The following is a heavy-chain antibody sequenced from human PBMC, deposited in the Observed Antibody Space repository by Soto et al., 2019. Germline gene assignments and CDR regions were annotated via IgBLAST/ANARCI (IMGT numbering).Heavy chain of an antibody. CDR3: ALPGLEMATLHAFAI. Sequence: QVQLVQSGAEVKKPGSSVKVSCKASGGTFSSYAISWVRQAPGQGLEWMGGIIPILGTANYAQKFQGRVTIXXDXSXXTAYMELSSLRSEDTAVYYCALPGLEMATLHAFAIWGQGTMVTVSS. D-gene: IGHD5-12*01. CDR2: IIPILGTA. J-gene: IGHJ3*02. CDR1: GGTFSSYA. V-gene: IGHV1-69*11.